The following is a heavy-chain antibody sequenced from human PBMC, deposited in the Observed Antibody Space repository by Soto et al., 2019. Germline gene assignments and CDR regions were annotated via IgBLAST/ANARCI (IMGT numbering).Heavy chain of an antibody. J-gene: IGHJ6*02. CDR2: IFWDDDK. D-gene: IGHD1-1*01. Sequence: SGPTLVNPTETLTLTCTFSGFSLSTRDMGVSWIRQPPGNALEWLAVIFWDDDKRYNPLLKNRYTITKDTSKNQVVLTLTDMHPLDTGTYYCADTSWNQLRYDMEVWGHGTSVTVSS. V-gene: IGHV2-5*02. CDR1: GFSLSTRDMG. CDR3: ADTSWNQLRYDMEV.